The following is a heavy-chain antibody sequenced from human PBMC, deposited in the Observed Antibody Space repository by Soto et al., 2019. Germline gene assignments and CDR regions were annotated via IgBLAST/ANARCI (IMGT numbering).Heavy chain of an antibody. CDR3: ARDEHHYLDY. Sequence: PGGSLRLSCSTSGFIFSNYGIHWVRQAPGKGLEWVAVIWYDGSNKFYADSVKGRFTVSRDNSKNTLYLQMDSLRAEDTAVYFCARDEHHYLDYWGQGALVTVSS. CDR1: GFIFSNYG. V-gene: IGHV3-33*01. J-gene: IGHJ4*02. CDR2: IWYDGSNK.